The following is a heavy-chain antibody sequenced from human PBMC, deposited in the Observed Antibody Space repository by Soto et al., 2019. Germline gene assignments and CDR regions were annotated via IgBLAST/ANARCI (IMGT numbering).Heavy chain of an antibody. CDR3: ARGGYDILTGYYNGYYYYGMDV. D-gene: IGHD3-9*01. CDR2: MNPNSGNT. Sequence: QVQLVQSGAEVKKPGASVKVSCKASGYTFTSYDINWVRQATGQGLEWMGWMNPNSGNTGYAQKFQGRVTMTRNTSISTVYMELSSLRSEDTAVYYCARGGYDILTGYYNGYYYYGMDVWGQGPTVSVSS. J-gene: IGHJ6*02. V-gene: IGHV1-8*01. CDR1: GYTFTSYD.